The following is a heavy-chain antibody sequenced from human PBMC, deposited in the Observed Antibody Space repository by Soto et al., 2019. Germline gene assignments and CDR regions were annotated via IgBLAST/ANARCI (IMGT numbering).Heavy chain of an antibody. CDR3: AKGSGYRGYDPLAVSVDY. J-gene: IGHJ4*02. CDR2: ISYDGSNK. CDR1: GFTFSSYG. D-gene: IGHD5-12*01. Sequence: QVQLVESGGGVVQPGRSLRLSCAASGFTFSSYGMHWVRQAPGKGLEWVAVISYDGSNKYYADSVKGRFTISRDNSKNTLYLQMNSLRAEDTAVYYCAKGSGYRGYDPLAVSVDYWGQGTLVTVSS. V-gene: IGHV3-30*18.